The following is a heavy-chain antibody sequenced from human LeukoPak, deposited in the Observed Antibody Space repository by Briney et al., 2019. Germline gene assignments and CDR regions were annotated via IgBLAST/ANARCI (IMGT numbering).Heavy chain of an antibody. CDR1: GGSISSSSYY. D-gene: IGHD1-26*01. V-gene: IGHV4-39*01. J-gene: IGHJ4*02. CDR2: IYYSGST. CDR3: ARQSGSYLFDY. Sequence: SETLSLTCTVSGGSISSSSYYWGWIRQPPGKGLEWIGSIYYSGSTYYNPSLKSRVTISVDTSKNQFSLKLSSVTAADTAVYCCARQSGSYLFDYWGQGTLVTVSS.